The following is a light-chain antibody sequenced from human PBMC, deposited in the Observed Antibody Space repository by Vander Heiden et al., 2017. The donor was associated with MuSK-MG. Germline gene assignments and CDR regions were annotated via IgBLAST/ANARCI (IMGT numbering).Light chain of an antibody. V-gene: IGKV1-39*01. Sequence: DIHMTQSPSSLSASVGDRVIITCRASQTISNYLNWYQQIAGKAPKLLIYAASSLQSGVPSRFGGSGSGTHFTLTISRLQPEDFATYYCQQSDNIPLTFGGGTKVEIK. CDR2: AAS. J-gene: IGKJ4*01. CDR1: QTISNY. CDR3: QQSDNIPLT.